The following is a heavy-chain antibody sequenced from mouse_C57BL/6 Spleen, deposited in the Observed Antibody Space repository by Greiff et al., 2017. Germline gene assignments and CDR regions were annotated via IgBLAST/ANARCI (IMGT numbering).Heavy chain of an antibody. D-gene: IGHD3-2*02. CDR1: GFTFSSYT. J-gene: IGHJ4*01. CDR2: ISGGGGNT. CDR3: ARHRAAQATGAMDY. V-gene: IGHV5-9*01. Sequence: EVKLVESGGGLVKPGGSLKLSCAASGFTFSSYTMSWVRQTPEKRLEWVATISGGGGNTHYPDSVKGRFTISRDNAKNTLYLQMSSLRSEDTALYYCARHRAAQATGAMDYWGQGTSVTVSS.